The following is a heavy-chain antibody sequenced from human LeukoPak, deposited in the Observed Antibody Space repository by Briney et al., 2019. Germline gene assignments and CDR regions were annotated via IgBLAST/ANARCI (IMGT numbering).Heavy chain of an antibody. J-gene: IGHJ4*02. CDR3: ARSIPYGTTWYGRSDY. CDR2: IKPDGTTK. Sequence: PGGSLRLSCAASGFPFSSYSMTWVRQAPGKGLEWVANIKPDGTTKFYVDSVEGRFTISRDNALNSLYLQMNSLRAEDTAIYYCARSIPYGTTWYGRSDYWGQGTLLTVSS. D-gene: IGHD6-13*01. CDR1: GFPFSSYS. V-gene: IGHV3-7*03.